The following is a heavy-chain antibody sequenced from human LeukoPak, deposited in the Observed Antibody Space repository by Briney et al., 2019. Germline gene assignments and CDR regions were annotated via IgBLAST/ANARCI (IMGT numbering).Heavy chain of an antibody. Sequence: GGSLRLSCAASGFTFSTYGMHWVRQAPGKGLEWVGRIKSKTDGGTTDYAAPVKGRFTISRDDSKNTLYLQMNSLKTEDTAVYYCTTDGDLYDSSGYYKDYWGQGTLVTVSS. CDR1: GFTFSTYG. CDR3: TTDGDLYDSSGYYKDY. CDR2: IKSKTDGGTT. D-gene: IGHD3-22*01. J-gene: IGHJ4*02. V-gene: IGHV3-15*01.